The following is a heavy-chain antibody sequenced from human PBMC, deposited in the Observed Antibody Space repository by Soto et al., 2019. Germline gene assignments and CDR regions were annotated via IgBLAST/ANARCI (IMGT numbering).Heavy chain of an antibody. J-gene: IGHJ5*02. CDR3: ARARAAAALNWFDP. CDR1: GFTFSSYS. V-gene: IGHV3-48*01. CDR2: ISSSSSTI. Sequence: QPGGSLRLSCAASGFTFSSYSMNWVRQAPGKGLEWVSYISSSSSTIYYADSVKGRFTISRDNAKNSLYLQMNSLRAEDTAVYYCARARAAAALNWFDPWGQGTLVTVSS. D-gene: IGHD6-13*01.